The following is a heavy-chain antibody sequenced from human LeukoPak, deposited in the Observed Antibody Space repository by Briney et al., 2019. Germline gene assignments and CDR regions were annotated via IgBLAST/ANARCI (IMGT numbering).Heavy chain of an antibody. CDR1: GFTFSSYA. J-gene: IGHJ6*02. CDR3: AREQGWTWVNYGMDV. Sequence: GGSLRLSCAASGFTFSSYAMHWVRQAPGKGLEWVAVISYDGSNKYYADSVKGRFTISRDNSKNTLYLQMNSLRAEDTAVYYCAREQGWTWVNYGMDVWGQGTTVTASS. V-gene: IGHV3-30-3*01. CDR2: ISYDGSNK. D-gene: IGHD6-19*01.